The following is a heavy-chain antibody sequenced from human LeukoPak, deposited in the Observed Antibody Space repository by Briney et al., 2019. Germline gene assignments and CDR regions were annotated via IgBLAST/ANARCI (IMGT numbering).Heavy chain of an antibody. CDR2: IYPRDGST. V-gene: IGHV1-46*01. J-gene: IGHJ4*02. Sequence: ASVKVSCKASGYTFTSNYIHWVRQAPGQGLEWMGMIYPRDGSTSYAQKFQGRVTVTRDTSASTVHMELRGLRSEDTAVYYCARDQEGFDYWGQGTLVTVSS. CDR3: ARDQEGFDY. CDR1: GYTFTSNY.